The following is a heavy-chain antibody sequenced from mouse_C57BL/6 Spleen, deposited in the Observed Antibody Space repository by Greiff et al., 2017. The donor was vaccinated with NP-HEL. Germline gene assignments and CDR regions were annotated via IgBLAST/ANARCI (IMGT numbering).Heavy chain of an antibody. V-gene: IGHV1-53*01. D-gene: IGHD1-1*01. CDR2: INPSNGGT. Sequence: QVQLQQPGTELVKPGASVKLSCKASGYTFTSYWMHWVKQRPGQGLEWIGNINPSNGGTNYNEKFKSKATLTVDKSSSTAYMQLSSLTSEDSAVYYCARTRPALYYGSSYGYFDVWGTGTTVTVSS. J-gene: IGHJ1*03. CDR3: ARTRPALYYGSSYGYFDV. CDR1: GYTFTSYW.